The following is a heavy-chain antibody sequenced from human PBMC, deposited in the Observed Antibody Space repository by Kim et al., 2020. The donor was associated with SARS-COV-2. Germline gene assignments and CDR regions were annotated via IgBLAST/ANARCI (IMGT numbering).Heavy chain of an antibody. CDR2: SES. CDR3: GRNRVDY. Sequence: SESNYGSSGKGRFTISRGDAKNSLYLEMNSLRGDDTAVYYCGRNRVDYWGQGTLVTVTS. V-gene: IGHV3-7*01. J-gene: IGHJ4*02. D-gene: IGHD3-10*01.